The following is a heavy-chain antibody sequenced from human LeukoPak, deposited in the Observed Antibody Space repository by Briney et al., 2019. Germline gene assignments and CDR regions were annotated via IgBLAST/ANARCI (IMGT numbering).Heavy chain of an antibody. J-gene: IGHJ4*03. CDR3: ARGPSHSGSYFVY. CDR2: INSDGSRT. Sequence: GGSLRLSCAASGFTFNTYWMYWVRQASGKGLVWVSGINSDGSRTEYADSVESRFTISRDNAKNTLYLQMDSLRAEDTAVYYCARGPSHSGSYFVYWGQGTLVTVSS. D-gene: IGHD1-26*01. V-gene: IGHV3-74*03. CDR1: GFTFNTYW.